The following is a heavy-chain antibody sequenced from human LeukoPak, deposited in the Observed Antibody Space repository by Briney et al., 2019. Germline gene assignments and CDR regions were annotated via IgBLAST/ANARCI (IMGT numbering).Heavy chain of an antibody. D-gene: IGHD6-19*01. V-gene: IGHV3-23*01. CDR2: ISGSGGST. CDR3: AKDVAVPGTFDC. Sequence: GGSLRLSSAASGFTFSSYVMSCVRQAPPRGLEWGSAISGSGGSTSYADSGKGRLTISRDNYENTLYMQMNSLRAEDKAVYNCAKDVAVPGTFDCWGQGTMVTVSS. J-gene: IGHJ4*02. CDR1: GFTFSSYV.